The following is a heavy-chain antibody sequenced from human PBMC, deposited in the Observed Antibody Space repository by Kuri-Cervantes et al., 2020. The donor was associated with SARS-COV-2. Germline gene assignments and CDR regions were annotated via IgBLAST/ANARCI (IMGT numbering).Heavy chain of an antibody. CDR1: GFTFSSYS. D-gene: IGHD3-22*01. V-gene: IGHV3-48*02. Sequence: GESLKISCAASGFTFSSYSMNWVRQAPGKGLEWVSYISSSSSTIYYADSVKGRFTISRDNAKNSLYLQMNSLRDEDTAVYYCARDYYYGSSGYYYDVYYYGMDVWGQGTTVTVSS. J-gene: IGHJ6*02. CDR2: ISSSSSTI. CDR3: ARDYYYGSSGYYYDVYYYGMDV.